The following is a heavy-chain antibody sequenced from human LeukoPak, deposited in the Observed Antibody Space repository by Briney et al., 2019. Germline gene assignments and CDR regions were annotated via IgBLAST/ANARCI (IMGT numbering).Heavy chain of an antibody. Sequence: PSETLSLTCNVPGGSISSSSSYWGWNRQPPGKGLEWIGNIYYSGSTYYNPPLKSRVTISVDTSKNQFSLKLNSVTAADTAVYYCARSRDGYNFDYWGQGSLVTVSS. CDR1: GGSISSSSSY. J-gene: IGHJ4*02. CDR2: IYYSGST. CDR3: ARSRDGYNFDY. D-gene: IGHD5-24*01. V-gene: IGHV4-39*01.